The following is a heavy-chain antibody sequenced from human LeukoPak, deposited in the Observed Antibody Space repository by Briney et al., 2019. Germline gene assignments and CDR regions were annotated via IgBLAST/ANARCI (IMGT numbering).Heavy chain of an antibody. CDR1: EHTFSNYD. CDR2: MNPNSGNI. CDR3: ARATGSGSPRGVSYYYYGMDV. Sequence: GASVKVSCKASEHTFSNYDINCVRQAAGQGLEWVGWMNPNSGNIGYAQKFQGRVTMTRNTSIRTAYMELSSLTSEDTAVYYCARATGSGSPRGVSYYYYGMDVWGQGTTVTVSS. J-gene: IGHJ6*02. V-gene: IGHV1-8*01. D-gene: IGHD3-10*01.